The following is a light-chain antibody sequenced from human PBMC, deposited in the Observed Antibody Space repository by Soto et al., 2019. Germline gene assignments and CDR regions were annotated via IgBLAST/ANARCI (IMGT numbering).Light chain of an antibody. J-gene: IGKJ4*01. V-gene: IGKV1-9*01. Sequence: DIQLTQSPSFLSASVGDTVTITCRASQDLSNFLAWYQQKPGKAPKLLISPTSTSQSGVPSRFSASDSETEFTLTITSLQPEDFATYFCQQLKSPLTFGGGTKVEIK. CDR2: PTS. CDR1: QDLSNF. CDR3: QQLKSPLT.